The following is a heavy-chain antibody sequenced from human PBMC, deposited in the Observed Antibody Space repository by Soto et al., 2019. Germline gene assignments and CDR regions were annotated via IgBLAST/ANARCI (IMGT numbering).Heavy chain of an antibody. J-gene: IGHJ5*02. CDR3: ARHYTDSLYGDYNEPWFDP. D-gene: IGHD4-17*01. V-gene: IGHV1-46*01. CDR1: GYTFTSYY. Sequence: ASVKVSCKASGYTFTSYYMHWVRQAPGQGLEWMGIINPSGGSTSYAQKFQGRVTMTRDTSTSTVYMELSSLRSEDTAVYYCARHYTDSLYGDYNEPWFDPWGQGTLVTVSS. CDR2: INPSGGST.